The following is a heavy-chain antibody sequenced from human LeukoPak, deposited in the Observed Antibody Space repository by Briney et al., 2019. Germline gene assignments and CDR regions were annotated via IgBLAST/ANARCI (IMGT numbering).Heavy chain of an antibody. Sequence: SVKVSCKASGGTFSSYAISWVRQAPGQGLEWMGRIIPILGIANYAQKFQGRVTITADKSTSTAYMELSSLRSEDTAEYYCARSPIAARPGAFDIWGQGTMVTVSS. D-gene: IGHD6-6*01. J-gene: IGHJ3*02. V-gene: IGHV1-69*04. CDR1: GGTFSSYA. CDR2: IIPILGIA. CDR3: ARSPIAARPGAFDI.